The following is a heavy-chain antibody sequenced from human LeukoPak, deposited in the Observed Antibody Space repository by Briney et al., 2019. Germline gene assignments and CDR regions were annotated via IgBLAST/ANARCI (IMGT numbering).Heavy chain of an antibody. CDR3: ARGRGYSGYDRRRGSDY. CDR2: ISSSSSTI. J-gene: IGHJ4*02. D-gene: IGHD5-12*01. Sequence: GGSLRLSCAASGFTLSSYSMNWVRQAPGKGLEWVSYISSSSSTIYYADSVKGRFTISRDNAKNSLYLQMNSLRAEDTAVYYCARGRGYSGYDRRRGSDYWGQGTLVTVSS. V-gene: IGHV3-48*04. CDR1: GFTLSSYS.